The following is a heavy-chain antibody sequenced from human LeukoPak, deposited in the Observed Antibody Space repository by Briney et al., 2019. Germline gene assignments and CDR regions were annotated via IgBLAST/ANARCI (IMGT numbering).Heavy chain of an antibody. CDR2: INPKNGGA. Sequence: ASVKVSCKTSGYTFIGYYMHWVRQAPGQGLEWMGWINPKNGGANYAPRFQGRVTMTRERSISTVYMELTGLTSDDTAVYYCARASFWESPINWFDPWGQGTLVTVSS. J-gene: IGHJ5*02. CDR1: GYTFIGYY. V-gene: IGHV1-2*07. D-gene: IGHD3-16*01. CDR3: ARASFWESPINWFDP.